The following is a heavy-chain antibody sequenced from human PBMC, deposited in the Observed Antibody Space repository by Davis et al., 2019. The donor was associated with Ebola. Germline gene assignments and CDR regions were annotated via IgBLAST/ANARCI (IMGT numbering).Heavy chain of an antibody. CDR3: ARHEATVNTSWFDP. CDR1: GGTISSYY. Sequence: SETLSLTCTASGGTISSYYWRWIRQPPGKGLEWIGYIYYSGSTNYNPSHKSRVTISVDTSKNQFSLKLSYVTAADTAVYDCARHEATVNTSWFDPWGQGTRVTVSS. CDR2: IYYSGST. J-gene: IGHJ5*02. V-gene: IGHV4-59*08. D-gene: IGHD4-17*01.